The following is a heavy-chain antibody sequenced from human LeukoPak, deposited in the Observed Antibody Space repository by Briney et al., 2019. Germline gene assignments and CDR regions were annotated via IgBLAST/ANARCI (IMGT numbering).Heavy chain of an antibody. D-gene: IGHD3-9*01. Sequence: SETLSLTCTVSGGSISTYYWGWIRQPPGKGLEWIGSIYYSGSTYYNPSLKSRVTISVDTSKNQFSLKLSSVTAADTAVYYCARWLRYFDWSPKGSWFDPWGQGTLVTVPS. J-gene: IGHJ5*02. CDR2: IYYSGST. V-gene: IGHV4-39*01. CDR3: ARWLRYFDWSPKGSWFDP. CDR1: GGSISTYY.